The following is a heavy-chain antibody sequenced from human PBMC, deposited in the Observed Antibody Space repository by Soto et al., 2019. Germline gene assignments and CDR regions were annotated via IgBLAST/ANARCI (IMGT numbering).Heavy chain of an antibody. V-gene: IGHV3-33*01. Sequence: QVQLVESGGGVVQPGRSLRLSCVASGFTFSNYGMHWVRQAPGKGLEWVTTIWYDGSNKYYADSMKGRFTISRDNAKDTLYLQMNSLRAEDTAVYYCAREATEYYCDYWGQGTLVTVSS. CDR2: IWYDGSNK. CDR1: GFTFSNYG. J-gene: IGHJ4*02. CDR3: AREATEYYCDY.